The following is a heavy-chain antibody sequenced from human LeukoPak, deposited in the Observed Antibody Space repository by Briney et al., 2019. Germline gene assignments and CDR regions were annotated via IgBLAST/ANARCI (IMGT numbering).Heavy chain of an antibody. Sequence: GGSLRLSCSASGFIFSDYYMSWIRQAPGKGLEWVSVIYSGGSTYYADSVKGRFTISRDNSKNTLYLQMNSLRAEDTAVYYCARDFPTLLYFGEALGYWGQGTLVTVPS. J-gene: IGHJ4*02. D-gene: IGHD3-10*01. CDR3: ARDFPTLLYFGEALGY. V-gene: IGHV3-53*01. CDR1: GFIFSDYY. CDR2: IYSGGST.